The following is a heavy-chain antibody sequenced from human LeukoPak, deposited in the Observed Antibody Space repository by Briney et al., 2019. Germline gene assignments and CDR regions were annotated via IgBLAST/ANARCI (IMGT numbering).Heavy chain of an antibody. J-gene: IGHJ4*02. CDR3: AKGSRGSGSYYLDY. CDR2: ITAGGGST. V-gene: IGHV3-23*01. CDR1: GFTFSDYA. D-gene: IGHD1-26*01. Sequence: GGSLRLSCAASGFTFSDYAMSWVRQAPGKGLEWVSGITAGGGSTFFADSVKGRFTISRDNSKNTLYLQMNSLSAEDTAVYYCAKGSRGSGSYYLDYWGQGTLVTVSS.